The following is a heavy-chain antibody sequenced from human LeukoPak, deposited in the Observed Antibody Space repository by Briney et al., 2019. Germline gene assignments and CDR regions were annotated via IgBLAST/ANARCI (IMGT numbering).Heavy chain of an antibody. CDR3: ARSQPSNWFMNAFDF. CDR1: GFTFGDYP. CDR2: ISSDGSDK. D-gene: IGHD3-9*01. J-gene: IGHJ3*01. Sequence: GGSLRLSCAASGFTFGDYPIHWLRQAPGKGLEWVTLISSDGSDKYYADSVRGRFTISRDNSKNILYLEMNSLRPEDTALYYCARSQPSNWFMNAFDFWGQGTMVTVSS. V-gene: IGHV3-30*04.